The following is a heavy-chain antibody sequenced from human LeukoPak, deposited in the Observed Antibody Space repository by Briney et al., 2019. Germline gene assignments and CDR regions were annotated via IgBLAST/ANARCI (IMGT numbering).Heavy chain of an antibody. D-gene: IGHD6-13*01. J-gene: IGHJ6*03. Sequence: GASVKVSCKASGFPFTSYAIHWVRQAPGQGLEWMGWINPNSGGTNYAQKFQGRVTMTRDTSISTAYMELSRLRSDDTAVYYCARASIAAAGTIPYYYYYYMDVWGKGTTVTVSS. CDR1: GFPFTSYA. CDR2: INPNSGGT. V-gene: IGHV1-2*02. CDR3: ARASIAAAGTIPYYYYYYMDV.